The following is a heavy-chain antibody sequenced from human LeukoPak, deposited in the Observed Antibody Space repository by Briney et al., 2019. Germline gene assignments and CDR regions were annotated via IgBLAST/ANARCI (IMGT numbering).Heavy chain of an antibody. CDR3: AREGYCSGGSCYDYYYYMDV. CDR1: GFTFSSYE. CDR2: INWNGGSA. J-gene: IGHJ6*03. D-gene: IGHD2-15*01. Sequence: PGGSLRLSCAASGFTFSSYEMNWVRQAPGKGLEWVSGINWNGGSAGYADSVKGRFTISRDNAKNSLYLQMNSLRAEDTALYYCAREGYCSGGSCYDYYYYMDVWGKGTTVTVSS. V-gene: IGHV3-20*04.